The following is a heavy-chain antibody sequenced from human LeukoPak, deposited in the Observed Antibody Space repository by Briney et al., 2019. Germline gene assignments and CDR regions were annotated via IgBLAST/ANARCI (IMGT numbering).Heavy chain of an antibody. J-gene: IGHJ6*03. D-gene: IGHD3-10*01. Sequence: PGGSLRLSCAASGLTISNYWMNWVRQAPGRGLEWVSAINNVPYIYYAESVKGRFTIYRDNAKNSVYLQMNSLRAEDTAVYYCARRSGSYSGRYYYYMDVWGKGTTVTISS. V-gene: IGHV3-21*01. CDR3: ARRSGSYSGRYYYYMDV. CDR2: INNVPYI. CDR1: GLTISNYW.